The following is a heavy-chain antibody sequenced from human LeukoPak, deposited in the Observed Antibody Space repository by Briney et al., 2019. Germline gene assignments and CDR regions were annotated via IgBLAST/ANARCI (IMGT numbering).Heavy chain of an antibody. J-gene: IGHJ6*02. Sequence: GGSLRLSCAASGFTFSSYSMNWVRQAPGKGLEWVSSISSSSSYIYYADSVKGRFTISRDNAKNSLYLQMNSLRAEDTAVYYCAREGATVVTPYYYGMDVWGQGTTVTVSS. CDR1: GFTFSSYS. CDR2: ISSSSSYI. V-gene: IGHV3-21*01. CDR3: AREGATVVTPYYYGMDV. D-gene: IGHD4-23*01.